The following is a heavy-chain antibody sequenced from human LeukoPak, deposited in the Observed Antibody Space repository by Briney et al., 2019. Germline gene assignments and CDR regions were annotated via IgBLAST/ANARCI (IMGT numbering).Heavy chain of an antibody. V-gene: IGHV1-24*01. D-gene: IGHD5-24*01. J-gene: IGHJ5*02. CDR3: ARDNSLEDMAWWFDP. Sequence: ASVKVSCKVSGYTVTELSMHWVRQSPGKGLEWMGGFHPEDGETIYAQKFQGRVTMTEDTSTDTAYMELSSLRSEDTAVYYCARDNSLEDMAWWFDPWGQGTLVIVSS. CDR2: FHPEDGET. CDR1: GYTVTELS.